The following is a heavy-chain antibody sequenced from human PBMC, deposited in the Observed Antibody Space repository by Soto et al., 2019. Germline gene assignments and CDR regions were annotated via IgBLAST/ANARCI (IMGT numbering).Heavy chain of an antibody. V-gene: IGHV3-15*07. CDR1: GFTFSNAW. CDR3: TTDVGITIFGVVNGGMDV. Sequence: GGSLRLSCAASGFTFSNAWMNWVRQAPGKGLEWVGRIKSKTDGGTTDYAAPVKGRFTISRDDSKNTLYLQMNSLKTEDTAVYYCTTDVGITIFGVVNGGMDVWGQGTTVTVSS. J-gene: IGHJ6*02. CDR2: IKSKTDGGTT. D-gene: IGHD3-3*01.